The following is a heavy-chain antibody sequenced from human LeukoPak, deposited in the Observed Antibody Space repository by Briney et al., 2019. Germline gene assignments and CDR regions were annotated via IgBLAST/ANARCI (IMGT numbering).Heavy chain of an antibody. Sequence: GGSLRLSCAASGFTFSSYAMSWVRQAPGKGLEWVSAISGSGGSTYYADSVKGRFTISRDNSNNTLYLQMNSLRAEDTAVYYCAKTDCSGGSCYCNYWGQGTLVTVSS. D-gene: IGHD2-15*01. CDR3: AKTDCSGGSCYCNY. CDR2: ISGSGGST. CDR1: GFTFSSYA. V-gene: IGHV3-23*01. J-gene: IGHJ4*02.